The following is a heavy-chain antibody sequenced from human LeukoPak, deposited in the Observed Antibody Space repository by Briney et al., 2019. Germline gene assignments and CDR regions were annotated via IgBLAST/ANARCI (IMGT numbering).Heavy chain of an antibody. CDR3: VHRTTVTSVDH. V-gene: IGHV2-5*01. J-gene: IGHJ4*02. CDR1: GFSLSTNAVL. Sequence: SGPTLVKPTQTLTLTCTFSGFSLSTNAVLVGWVRQPPGKALELLAFIYGNDDKRYSPSLGSRLTITKDSSRNQVVLTVTDMDYVDTATYYCVHRTTVTSVDHWGQGTLVTVSS. CDR2: IYGNDDK. D-gene: IGHD4-17*01.